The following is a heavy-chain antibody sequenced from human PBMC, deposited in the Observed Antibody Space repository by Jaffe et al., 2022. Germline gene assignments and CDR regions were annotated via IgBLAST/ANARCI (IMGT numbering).Heavy chain of an antibody. D-gene: IGHD1-1*01. J-gene: IGHJ3*01. CDR1: GFKFYTHG. V-gene: IGHV3-30*02. CDR3: AKAASMATTPSDAFDV. Sequence: QRHLLQSGGGVVQPGGSLRLSCVASGFKFYTHGMHWVRQAPGKGLEWVTFIRYDGIEKLYRDSVKGRFTVSRDSSQNTLFLQMNSLRTDDTGVYFCAKAASMATTPSDAFDVWGQGTEVTVS. CDR2: IRYDGIEK.